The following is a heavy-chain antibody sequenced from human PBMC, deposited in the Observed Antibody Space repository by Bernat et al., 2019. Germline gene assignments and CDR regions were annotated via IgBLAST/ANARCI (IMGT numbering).Heavy chain of an antibody. D-gene: IGHD6-19*01. CDR1: GFTFSSYA. V-gene: IGHV3-23*01. J-gene: IGHJ4*02. CDR3: AKGWEYSSGWYPYY. CDR2: ISGSGGST. Sequence: EVQLLESGGGLVQPAGSLRLSCAASGFTFSSYAMSWVRQAPGKGLEWVSAISGSGGSTYYADSVKGRFTISRDNSKNTLYLQMNSLRAEDTAVYYCAKGWEYSSGWYPYYWGQGTLVTVSS.